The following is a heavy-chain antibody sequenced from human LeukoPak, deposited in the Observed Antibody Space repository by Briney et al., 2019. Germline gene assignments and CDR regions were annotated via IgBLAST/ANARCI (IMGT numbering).Heavy chain of an antibody. Sequence: PSETLSLTCTVSGGPISTYYWNWVRQPPGKGLEWIGYVYYSGITNYNPSLKSRVTISIDTSKNQFSLKLNSVTAADTAVYYCARDRDRGTFRFDPWGQGTLVTVSS. CDR2: VYYSGIT. CDR3: ARDRDRGTFRFDP. D-gene: IGHD3-16*01. J-gene: IGHJ5*02. CDR1: GGPISTYY. V-gene: IGHV4-59*01.